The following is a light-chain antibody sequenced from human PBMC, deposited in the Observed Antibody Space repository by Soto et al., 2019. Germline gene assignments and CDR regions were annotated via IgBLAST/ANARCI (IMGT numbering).Light chain of an antibody. CDR3: QTWDSAIRV. J-gene: IGLJ2*01. Sequence: QLVLAQSPSASASLGASVKLTCTLTSGPSSYTIAWHQQQPGRGPRYLMKINSDGSHMKGDGIPARFSGSSSESERPLTISNVQSEDEADYYCQTWDSAIRVFGGGTKLTVL. CDR1: SGPSSYT. V-gene: IGLV4-69*01. CDR2: INSDGSH.